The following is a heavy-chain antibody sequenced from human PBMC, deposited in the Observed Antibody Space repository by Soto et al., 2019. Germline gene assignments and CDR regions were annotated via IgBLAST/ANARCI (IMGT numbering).Heavy chain of an antibody. J-gene: IGHJ4*02. D-gene: IGHD3-10*01. CDR1: GYAFTSRA. CDR3: ARDPYYDCSGSSDY. CDR2: ISAYNGNT. V-gene: IGHV1-18*01. Sequence: SEAPGYAFTSRASRWARHANGQGLEWMGWISAYNGNTNYAQKRQGRVTMTTDTSTSTAYMELRSLRSADTAVYYCARDPYYDCSGSSDYWGKGTLVTVSS.